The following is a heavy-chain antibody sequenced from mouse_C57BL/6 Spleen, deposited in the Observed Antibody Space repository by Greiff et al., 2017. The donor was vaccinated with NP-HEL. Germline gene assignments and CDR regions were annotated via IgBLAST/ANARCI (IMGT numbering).Heavy chain of an antibody. Sequence: SGPELVKPGASVKIPCKASGYAFSSSWMNWVKQRPGKGLEWIGRIYPGDGDTNYNGKFKGKATLTADKSSSTAYMQLSSLTSEDSAVYFCAIYDYDDGDFDYWGQGTTLTVSS. CDR3: AIYDYDDGDFDY. V-gene: IGHV1-82*01. J-gene: IGHJ2*01. CDR1: GYAFSSSW. CDR2: IYPGDGDT. D-gene: IGHD2-4*01.